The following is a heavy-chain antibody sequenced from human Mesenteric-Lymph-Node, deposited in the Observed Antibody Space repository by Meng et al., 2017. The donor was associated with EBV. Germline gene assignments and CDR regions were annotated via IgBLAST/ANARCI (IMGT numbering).Heavy chain of an antibody. D-gene: IGHD3-3*02. Sequence: QVALHESGPGLVKPSETLAPPLEVSGGSFSGYHWSWIRQPPGKGLEYIGEISQSGDTTYNPSLKSRVTISVDRSRNQFSLKMASVTAADTAVYYCARGAIFGIVITYFDYWSQGTLVTVSS. CDR3: ARGAIFGIVITYFDY. J-gene: IGHJ4*02. CDR2: ISQSGDT. CDR1: GGSFSGYH. V-gene: IGHV4-34*01.